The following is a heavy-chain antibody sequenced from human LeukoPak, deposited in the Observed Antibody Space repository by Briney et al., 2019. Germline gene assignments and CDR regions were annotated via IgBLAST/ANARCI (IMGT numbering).Heavy chain of an antibody. CDR3: ARAVHYYDSSGYFSVGPDY. CDR1: GFTVSSNY. J-gene: IGHJ4*02. CDR2: IYSSGST. V-gene: IGHV3-53*01. Sequence: GGSLRLSCAASGFTVSSNYMSWVRQAPGKGLEWVSVIYSSGSTYYADSVKGRFTISRDNSKNTLYLQMNSLRAEDTAVYYCARAVHYYDSSGYFSVGPDYWGQGTLVTVSS. D-gene: IGHD3-22*01.